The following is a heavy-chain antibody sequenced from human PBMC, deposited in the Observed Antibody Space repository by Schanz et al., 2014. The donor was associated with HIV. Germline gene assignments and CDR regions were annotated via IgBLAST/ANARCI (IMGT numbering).Heavy chain of an antibody. Sequence: VQLLESGGGLEQPGGSLRLSCAASGFTFSTSGMHWVRQVPARGLEWVAMIWYDGSNKFYADSVKGRFTISRDNSKNTLFLQMNSLRAEDTAVYYCARALGRFRLYHLDYWGQGTLVTVSS. D-gene: IGHD3-16*01. CDR3: ARALGRFRLYHLDY. CDR1: GFTFSTSG. J-gene: IGHJ4*02. V-gene: IGHV3-33*01. CDR2: IWYDGSNK.